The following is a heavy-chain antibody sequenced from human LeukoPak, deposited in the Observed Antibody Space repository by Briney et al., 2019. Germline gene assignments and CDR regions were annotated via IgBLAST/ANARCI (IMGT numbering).Heavy chain of an antibody. CDR1: GFTVGGNY. CDR3: AAGGEAAPGNYFDY. V-gene: IGHV3-66*01. Sequence: GGSLRLSCPASGFTVGGNYMTWVRQAPGKGLECISVIYSGGITYYADAVRGRFTISRDYSKNTLYLQMSSLRAEATAVYYCAAGGEAAPGNYFDYWGQGTLVTVSS. J-gene: IGHJ4*02. CDR2: IYSGGIT. D-gene: IGHD6-13*01.